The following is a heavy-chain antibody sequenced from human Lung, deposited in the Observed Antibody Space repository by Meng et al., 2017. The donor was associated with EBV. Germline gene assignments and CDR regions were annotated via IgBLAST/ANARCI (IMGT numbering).Heavy chain of an antibody. CDR2: IFHSGGT. V-gene: IGHV4-4*02. CDR3: ARGRQIGWQGGDFAY. Sequence: VQREGSAPGLWNPSVSLSLPGAVSGGSIGTNFCCIWVRQPPGKGLEWIGEIFHSGGTNYTPSLKSRVTISVDTSKNQFSLNLSSVTAAETAVYYCARGRQIGWQGGDFAYWSQGTLVTVSS. J-gene: IGHJ4*02. D-gene: IGHD2-15*01. CDR1: GGSIGTNFC.